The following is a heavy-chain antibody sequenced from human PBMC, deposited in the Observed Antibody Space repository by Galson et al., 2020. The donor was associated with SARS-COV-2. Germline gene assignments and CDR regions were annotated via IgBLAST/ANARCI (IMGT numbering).Heavy chain of an antibody. V-gene: IGHV1-69*13. J-gene: IGHJ3*02. CDR2: IIPMFGPT. CDR3: ARGPVVVVPAATFAGAFKI. D-gene: IGHD2-2*01. CDR1: GGTFSSHA. Sequence: SVTVSCKASGGTFSSHAINWVRQAPGQGLEWMGGIIPMFGPTNYAEKFQGRVTITADESTSTAYMELRSLTSEDTAVYYCARGPVVVVPAATFAGAFKIWGQGTMVTVSA.